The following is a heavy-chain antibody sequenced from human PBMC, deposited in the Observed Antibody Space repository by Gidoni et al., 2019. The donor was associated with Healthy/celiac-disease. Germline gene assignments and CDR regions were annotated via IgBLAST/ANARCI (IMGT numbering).Heavy chain of an antibody. CDR1: GFTFSSYG. J-gene: IGHJ4*02. V-gene: IGHV3-30*18. Sequence: QVQLVESGGGVVQPGRSLSLSCAASGFTFSSYGMHWVRQAPGKGLGWVAVISYDGSNKYYADSVKGRFTISRDNSKNTLYLQMNSLRAEDTAVYYCAKDRRFRGFGELFSAFDYWGQGTLVTVSS. CDR3: AKDRRFRGFGELFSAFDY. D-gene: IGHD3-10*01. CDR2: ISYDGSNK.